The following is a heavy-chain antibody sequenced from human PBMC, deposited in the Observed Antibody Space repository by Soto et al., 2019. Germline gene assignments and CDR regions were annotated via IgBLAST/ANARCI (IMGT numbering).Heavy chain of an antibody. CDR2: IYQSGVT. Sequence: SETLSLTCTVSGDSYSISTYSWSWIRQPPGKALQWIGFIYQSGVTSYNPSLASRVSISLDRSNNQCSLKLKSVTAADTAVYFCAGMPYTSGLRFDPWGPGTLVTVSS. CDR1: GDSYSISTYS. D-gene: IGHD6-19*01. J-gene: IGHJ5*02. CDR3: AGMPYTSGLRFDP. V-gene: IGHV4-30-2*01.